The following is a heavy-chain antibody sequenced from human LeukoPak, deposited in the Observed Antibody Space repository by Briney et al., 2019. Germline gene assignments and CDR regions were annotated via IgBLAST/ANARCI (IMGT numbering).Heavy chain of an antibody. J-gene: IGHJ3*02. CDR3: ARPLTPGRDDAFDI. CDR1: GSTFTSYW. Sequence: GESLQISCKCSGSTFTSYWISWVGPLPGKGREWMGRIDPSDSYTNYSPSFQGHVTISADKSISTAYLQWSSLKASDTAIYYCARPLTPGRDDAFDIWGQGTMVTVSS. D-gene: IGHD3-9*01. V-gene: IGHV5-10-1*01. CDR2: IDPSDSYT.